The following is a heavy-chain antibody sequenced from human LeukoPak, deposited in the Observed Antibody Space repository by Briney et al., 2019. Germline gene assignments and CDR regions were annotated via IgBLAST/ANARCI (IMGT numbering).Heavy chain of an antibody. D-gene: IGHD4-23*01. CDR2: IHYSGST. Sequence: PSETLSLTCTVSGGSISNYYWSWIRQPPGKGLEGIGYIHYSGSTSYNPSLKSRVTISVDTSKNQFSLKLSSVTAADTAIYYCARGGWEHYFDYWGQGSLVTVSS. V-gene: IGHV4-59*01. J-gene: IGHJ4*02. CDR3: ARGGWEHYFDY. CDR1: GGSISNYY.